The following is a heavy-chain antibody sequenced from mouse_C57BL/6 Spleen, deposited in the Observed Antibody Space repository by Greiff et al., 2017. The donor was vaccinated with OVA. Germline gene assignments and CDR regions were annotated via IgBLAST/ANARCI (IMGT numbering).Heavy chain of an antibody. J-gene: IGHJ3*01. D-gene: IGHD1-1*01. CDR1: GYTFTSYW. V-gene: IGHV1-50*01. Sequence: QVQLKESGAELVKPGASVKLSCKASGYTFTSYWLQWVKQRPGQGLEWIGEIDPSDSYTNYNQKFKGKATLTVDTSSSTAYMQLSSLTSEDSAVYYCARRGSGIHGTYWGQGTLVTVSA. CDR3: ARRGSGIHGTY. CDR2: IDPSDSYT.